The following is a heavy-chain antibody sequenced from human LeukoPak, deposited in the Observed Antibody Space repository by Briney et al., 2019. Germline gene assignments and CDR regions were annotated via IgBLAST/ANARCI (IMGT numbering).Heavy chain of an antibody. Sequence: SETLSLTCTVSGGSISSYYWSWIRQPPGKGLEWIGYIYHSGSTNYNPSLKSRVTISVDTSKNQFSLKLSSVTAADTAVYYCARRGPVAAFDYWGQGTLVTVSS. V-gene: IGHV4-59*01. CDR3: ARRGPVAAFDY. J-gene: IGHJ4*02. CDR2: IYHSGST. CDR1: GGSISSYY. D-gene: IGHD6-19*01.